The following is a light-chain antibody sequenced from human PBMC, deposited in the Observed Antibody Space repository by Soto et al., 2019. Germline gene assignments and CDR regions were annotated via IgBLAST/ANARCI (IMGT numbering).Light chain of an antibody. V-gene: IGLV2-8*01. J-gene: IGLJ1*01. Sequence: QSVLTQPPSASGSPGQSVTISCTGTSGDVGGYNYVSWYQQHPGKAPKLMIYEVTRRPSGVPDRFSGSKSGNTASLTVSGLQAEDEADYYCSLYTSSTFYVFGTGTKVTVL. CDR3: SLYTSSTFYV. CDR1: SGDVGGYNY. CDR2: EVT.